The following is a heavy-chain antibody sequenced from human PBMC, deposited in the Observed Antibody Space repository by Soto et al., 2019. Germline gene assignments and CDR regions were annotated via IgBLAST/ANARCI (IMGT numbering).Heavy chain of an antibody. CDR3: ASATVVAATFDF. J-gene: IGHJ4*02. Sequence: KPGGSLRLSCAASGFAFRSYNMNWVRQAPGKGLEWVASISSGSSNIYYADPVKGRFTISRDNAKNSLFLQMDSLRAEDSAVYYCASATVVAATFDFWGQGTLVTVSS. CDR1: GFAFRSYN. CDR2: ISSGSSNI. D-gene: IGHD2-15*01. V-gene: IGHV3-21*01.